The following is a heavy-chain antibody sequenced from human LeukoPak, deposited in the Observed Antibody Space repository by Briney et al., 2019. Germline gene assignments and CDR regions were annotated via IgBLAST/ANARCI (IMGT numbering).Heavy chain of an antibody. D-gene: IGHD3-22*01. CDR2: IIPIFGTA. J-gene: IGHJ6*02. V-gene: IGHV1-69*13. CDR1: GGTFSSYA. Sequence: ASVKVSCKASGGTFSSYAISWVRQAPGQGLEWMGGIIPIFGTANYAQKFQGRVTITADESTSTAYMELSSLRSEDTAVYYCARPFYYDTNGGEGMDVWGQGTTVTVSS. CDR3: ARPFYYDTNGGEGMDV.